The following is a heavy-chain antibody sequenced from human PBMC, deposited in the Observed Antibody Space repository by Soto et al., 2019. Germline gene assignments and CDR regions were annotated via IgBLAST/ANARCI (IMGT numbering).Heavy chain of an antibody. Sequence: EVQLVESGGGLVKPGGSLRLSCAASGFTFSSYSMNWVRQAPGKGLEWVSSISSSRSYIYYADSVRGRCTISSDDAKNSLYLQMNSLRAEDTAVYYCARDPAMVRGENWYFDLWGRGTLVTVSS. V-gene: IGHV3-21*01. J-gene: IGHJ2*01. CDR3: ARDPAMVRGENWYFDL. CDR2: ISSSRSYI. CDR1: GFTFSSYS. D-gene: IGHD3-10*01.